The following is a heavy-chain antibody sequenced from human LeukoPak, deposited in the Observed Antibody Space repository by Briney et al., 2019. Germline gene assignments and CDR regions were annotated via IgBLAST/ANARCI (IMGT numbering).Heavy chain of an antibody. Sequence: GGSLRPSCAASGFTFSSHSMNWVRQAPGKGLEWVSSISPSGNYIYYADSLEGRFTIPRDNAKNSLYLQMNSLRAEDTAVYYCARDLSSSISCYSYWGQGTLVTVSS. CDR1: GFTFSSHS. D-gene: IGHD2-2*01. V-gene: IGHV3-21*01. J-gene: IGHJ4*02. CDR2: ISPSGNYI. CDR3: ARDLSSSISCYSY.